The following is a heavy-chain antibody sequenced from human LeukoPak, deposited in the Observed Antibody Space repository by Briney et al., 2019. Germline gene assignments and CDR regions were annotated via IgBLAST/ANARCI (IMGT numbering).Heavy chain of an antibody. CDR3: AKASLVLRYFDWLLPPDY. CDR2: ISWNSGSI. CDR1: RFTLDDYA. D-gene: IGHD3-9*01. J-gene: IGHJ4*02. V-gene: IGHV3-9*01. Sequence: PGRSLRLSCAASRFTLDDYAMHWVRQAPGKGLEWVSGISWNSGSIGYADSVKGRFTISRDNAKNSLYLQMNSLRAEDTALYYCAKASLVLRYFDWLLPPDYWGQGTLLTVSS.